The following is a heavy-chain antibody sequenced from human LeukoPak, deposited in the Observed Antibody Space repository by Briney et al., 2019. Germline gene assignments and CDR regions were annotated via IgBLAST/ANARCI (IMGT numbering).Heavy chain of an antibody. CDR2: IGPSGSDM. J-gene: IGHJ4*02. Sequence: GGSLGLSCAASGFTFSGFSLNWVRQAPGKGLEWISNIGPSGSDMYYAASVKGRFTISRDSATNSLYLQVDNLEVDDSAVYFCVRDFNWAFDSWGQGTLVTVSS. D-gene: IGHD7-27*01. CDR3: VRDFNWAFDS. CDR1: GFTFSGFS. V-gene: IGHV3-48*01.